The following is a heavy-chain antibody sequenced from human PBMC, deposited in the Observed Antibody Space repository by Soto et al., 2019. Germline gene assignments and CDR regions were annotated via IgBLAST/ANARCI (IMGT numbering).Heavy chain of an antibody. CDR2: MNPNSGNT. J-gene: IGHJ4*02. CDR1: GYTFTSYD. CDR3: ARASRRLGYCSGGSCYYYFDY. V-gene: IGHV1-8*01. D-gene: IGHD2-15*01. Sequence: GASVKVSCKASGYTFTSYDINWVRQATGQGPEWMGWMNPNSGNTGYAQKFQGRVTMTRNTSISTAYMELSSLRSEDTAVYYCARASRRLGYCSGGSCYYYFDYWGQGTLVTVSS.